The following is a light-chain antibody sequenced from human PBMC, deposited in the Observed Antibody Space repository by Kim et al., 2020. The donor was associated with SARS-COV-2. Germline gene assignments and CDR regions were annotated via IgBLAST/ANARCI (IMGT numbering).Light chain of an antibody. CDR1: TFAEKY. V-gene: IGLV3-25*03. CDR3: QSSDSSTPFYV. J-gene: IGLJ1*01. CDR2: EET. Sequence: PGKTARNTCLGNTFAEKYVSWFQQKPGQAPVVVIYEETERPSGIPERFSGSTSGKTVTLTISGVQAKDEADYYCQSSDSSTPFYVFGGGTKLTVL.